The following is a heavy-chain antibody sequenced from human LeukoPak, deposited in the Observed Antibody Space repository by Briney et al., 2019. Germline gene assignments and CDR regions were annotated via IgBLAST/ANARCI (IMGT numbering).Heavy chain of an antibody. Sequence: AGGSLRLSCAASGFTFSSYWMSWVRQAPGKGLEWVANIKQDGSEKYYVDSVKGRFTISRDNAKNSLYLQMNSLRAEDTAVYYCARDEELRYFDWLPRGGFDPWGQGTLVTVSS. CDR1: GFTFSSYW. V-gene: IGHV3-7*01. CDR2: IKQDGSEK. CDR3: ARDEELRYFDWLPRGGFDP. J-gene: IGHJ5*02. D-gene: IGHD3-9*01.